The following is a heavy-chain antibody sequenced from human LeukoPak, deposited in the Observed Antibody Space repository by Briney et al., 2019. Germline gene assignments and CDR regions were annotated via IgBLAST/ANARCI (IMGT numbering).Heavy chain of an antibody. CDR3: TRQDCSGGPCSFVDY. D-gene: IGHD2-15*01. J-gene: IGHJ4*02. CDR2: IRSKTNNYAT. Sequence: GGSLTLSCAASGFTLSDSIIHWVRQASGKGLEWVGRIRSKTNNYATAYAASVNGRFTISRDDSKNTAYLQMNTLKTVDTAVYYCTRQDCSGGPCSFVDYWGQGTLVTVSS. V-gene: IGHV3-73*01. CDR1: GFTLSDSI.